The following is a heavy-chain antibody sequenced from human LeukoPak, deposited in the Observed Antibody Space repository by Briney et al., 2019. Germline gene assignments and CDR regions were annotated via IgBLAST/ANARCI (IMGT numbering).Heavy chain of an antibody. J-gene: IGHJ4*02. CDR1: GFTFSSYD. Sequence: PGGSLRLSCAASGFTFSSYDMSWVRQAPGKGLEWVSSISGSGGGTYYADSVKGRFTLSRDNSMNTLYLQMKSLRAEDTAVYYCAKDVESGRSADFWGQGTLVTVSS. CDR3: AKDVESGRSADF. D-gene: IGHD3-10*01. CDR2: ISGSGGGT. V-gene: IGHV3-23*01.